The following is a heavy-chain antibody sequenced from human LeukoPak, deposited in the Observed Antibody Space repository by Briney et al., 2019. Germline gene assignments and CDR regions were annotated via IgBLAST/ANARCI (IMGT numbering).Heavy chain of an antibody. V-gene: IGHV4-59*08. Sequence: SETLSLTCNVSGDSISTYYWSWIRQPPGKGLEWIGYVYFGGSANYNSSLKSRVTISVDTSKNQFSLKLTSVTAADTAVYYCARHFRSGGTPYGSSWTFDYWGQGTLVTVSS. CDR3: ARHFRSGGTPYGSSWTFDY. J-gene: IGHJ4*02. CDR1: GDSISTYY. CDR2: VYFGGSA. D-gene: IGHD6-13*01.